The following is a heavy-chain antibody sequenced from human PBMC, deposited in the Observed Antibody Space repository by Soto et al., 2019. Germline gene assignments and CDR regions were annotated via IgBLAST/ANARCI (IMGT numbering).Heavy chain of an antibody. V-gene: IGHV4-59*08. J-gene: IGHJ4*02. Sequence: SETLSLTCTVSGGSISSYYWSWIRQPPGKGLEWIGYTHYSGSTYYNPSLKSRVTISVDTSKNQFSLKLSSVTAADTAVYYCARVPLGSSGYIDYWGQGTLVTVSS. CDR3: ARVPLGSSGYIDY. CDR1: GGSISSYY. CDR2: THYSGST. D-gene: IGHD3-22*01.